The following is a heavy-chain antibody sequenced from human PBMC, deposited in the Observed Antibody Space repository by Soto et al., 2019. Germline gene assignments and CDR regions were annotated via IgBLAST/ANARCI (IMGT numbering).Heavy chain of an antibody. J-gene: IGHJ4*02. V-gene: IGHV4-39*01. CDR3: ARHWGRKVFDY. CDR1: GGSISSYY. D-gene: IGHD3-16*01. CDR2: IYYSGST. Sequence: SETLSLTCTVSGGSISSYYWGWIRQPPGKGLEWIGSIYYSGSTYYNPSLKSRVTISVDTSKNQFSLKLSSVTAADTAVYYCARHWGRKVFDYWGQGTLVTVSS.